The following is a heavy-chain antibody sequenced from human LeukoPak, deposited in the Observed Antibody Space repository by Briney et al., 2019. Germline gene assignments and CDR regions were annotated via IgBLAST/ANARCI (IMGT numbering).Heavy chain of an antibody. CDR3: AREGNSGWYNY. J-gene: IGHJ4*02. CDR2: IYYSGTT. D-gene: IGHD6-19*01. Sequence: SDTLSLTCTVSGGSISSYYWSWIRQPPEKGLEWIGYIYYSGTTNHNPSLKSRVTISVDTSKNQFSLKLSSVTAADTAVYYCAREGNSGWYNYWGQGTLVTVSS. CDR1: GGSISSYY. V-gene: IGHV4-59*01.